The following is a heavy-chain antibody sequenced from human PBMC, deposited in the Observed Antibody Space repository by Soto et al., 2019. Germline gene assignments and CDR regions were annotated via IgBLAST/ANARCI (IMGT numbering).Heavy chain of an antibody. CDR2: INAHSGGT. V-gene: IGHV1-2*02. CDR3: AKDLTRQLAYWLDP. Sequence: GASVKVSCKASGYTFTRSGLNWVRQAPGQGLEWMGWINAHSGGTEYAQKFQGRVTLTRDTSISTAYMTLSSLRSDDTAIYYCAKDLTRQLAYWLDPWGQGPQVTVSS. J-gene: IGHJ5*02. D-gene: IGHD6-6*01. CDR1: GYTFTRSG.